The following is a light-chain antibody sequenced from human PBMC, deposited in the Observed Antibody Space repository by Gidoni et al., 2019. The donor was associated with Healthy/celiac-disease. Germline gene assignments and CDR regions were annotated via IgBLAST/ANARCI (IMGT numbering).Light chain of an antibody. Sequence: EIVMTQSQATLSVSPGERATLSCRASQSVSSNLAWYQQKPGQAPRPLIYGASTRATGIPARFSGSGSGKEFTLTISSLQSEDFAVYYCQQYKNWWTFGQGTKVEIK. CDR2: GAS. CDR1: QSVSSN. V-gene: IGKV3-15*01. CDR3: QQYKNWWT. J-gene: IGKJ1*01.